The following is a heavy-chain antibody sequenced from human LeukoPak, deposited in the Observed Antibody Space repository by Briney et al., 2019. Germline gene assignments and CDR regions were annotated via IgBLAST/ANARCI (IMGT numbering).Heavy chain of an antibody. D-gene: IGHD2-2*01. CDR2: INHSGST. Sequence: PSETLSLTCTVSGGSISSGSYYWSWIRQPPGKGLEWIGEINHSGSTNYNPSLKSRVTISVDTSKNQFSLKLSSVTAADTAVYYCARGLNSFSPDTAPNGWFDPWGQGTLVTVSS. CDR1: GGSISSGSYY. V-gene: IGHV4-39*07. J-gene: IGHJ5*02. CDR3: ARGLNSFSPDTAPNGWFDP.